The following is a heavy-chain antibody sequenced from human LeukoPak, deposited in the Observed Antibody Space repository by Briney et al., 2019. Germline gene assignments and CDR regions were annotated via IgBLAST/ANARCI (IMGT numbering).Heavy chain of an antibody. J-gene: IGHJ4*02. D-gene: IGHD6-13*01. CDR3: LVIASAGTGY. Sequence: PGGSLRLSCAASGFTFSSYWMSWVRQAPGKGLEWVANIKQDGSEKYYVDSVKGRFTISRDNAKNTLFLQMNSLRAEDTAVYYCLVIASAGTGYWGQGTLVTVSS. CDR1: GFTFSSYW. V-gene: IGHV3-7*01. CDR2: IKQDGSEK.